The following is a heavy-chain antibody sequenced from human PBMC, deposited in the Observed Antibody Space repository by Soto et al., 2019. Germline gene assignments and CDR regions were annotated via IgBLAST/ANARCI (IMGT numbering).Heavy chain of an antibody. Sequence: PSETLSLTCTVSGPSITTDSYYWGWIRQPPGKGLEWIGSAYYSGSTYYNPSLKSRVTISVDTSKNQFSLKLSSVTAADTSVYFCARLHSEYQQIDPWGHGTLVTVSS. J-gene: IGHJ5*02. D-gene: IGHD2-2*01. CDR1: GPSITTDSYY. CDR2: AYYSGST. CDR3: ARLHSEYQQIDP. V-gene: IGHV4-39*01.